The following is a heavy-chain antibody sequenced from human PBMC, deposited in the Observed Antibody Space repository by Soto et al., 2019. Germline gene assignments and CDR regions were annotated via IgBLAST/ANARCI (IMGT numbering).Heavy chain of an antibody. V-gene: IGHV1-69*13. CDR3: ARDIRRRDGYNLVWFDP. Sequence: SVKVSCKASGGTFSSYAISWVRQVPGQGLEWMGGIIPIFGTANYAQKFQGRVTITADESTSTAYMELSSLRSEDTAVYYCARDIRRRDGYNLVWFDPWGQGTLVTVSS. D-gene: IGHD5-12*01. CDR2: IIPIFGTA. CDR1: GGTFSSYA. J-gene: IGHJ5*02.